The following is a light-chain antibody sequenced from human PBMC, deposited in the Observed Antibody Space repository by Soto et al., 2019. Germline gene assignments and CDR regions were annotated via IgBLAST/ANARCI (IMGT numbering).Light chain of an antibody. V-gene: IGLV2-23*02. CDR2: EVS. CDR1: SSDVGSYNL. CDR3: CSYAGSSTL. Sequence: QSVLAQPASVSGSPGQSITISCTGTSSDVGSYNLVSWYQQHPGKAPKLMIYEVSKRPSGVSNRFSGSRSGNTASLTISGLQAEDEADYYCCSYAGSSTLFGGGTKSPS. J-gene: IGLJ2*01.